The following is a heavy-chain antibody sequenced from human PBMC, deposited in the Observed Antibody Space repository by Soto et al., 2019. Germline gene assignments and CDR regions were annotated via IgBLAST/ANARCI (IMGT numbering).Heavy chain of an antibody. V-gene: IGHV3-53*04. CDR2: IYSGGST. CDR3: ARGGNPNYY. J-gene: IGHJ4*02. CDR1: GFTVSRNY. D-gene: IGHD4-4*01. Sequence: EVQLEESGGGLVQPGGSLRLSCVGSGFTVSRNYMSWVRQAPGKGLEWVSVIYSGGSTYSADSVKGRFTIYRHNSKNTLYLQMNSLRTEDTAVYYCARGGNPNYYWGQGTMVTVSS.